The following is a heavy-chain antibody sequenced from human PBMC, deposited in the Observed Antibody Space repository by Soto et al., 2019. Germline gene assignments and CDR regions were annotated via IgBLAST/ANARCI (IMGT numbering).Heavy chain of an antibody. J-gene: IGHJ5*02. V-gene: IGHV1-69*06. Sequence: QVQLVQSGAEVKKPGSSVKVSCKASGGTFSSSVISWVRQAPGQGLEWMAGTIPIFGTANYAQKFQGRDTVSADKSTSTAYMELSSLRSDDTAVYYCASQSGSGSYSAWGQGTLVTVSS. CDR2: TIPIFGTA. CDR3: ASQSGSGSYSA. CDR1: GGTFSSSV. D-gene: IGHD3-10*01.